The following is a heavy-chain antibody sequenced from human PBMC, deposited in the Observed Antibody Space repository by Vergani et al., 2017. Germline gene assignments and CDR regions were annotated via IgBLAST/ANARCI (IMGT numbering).Heavy chain of an antibody. Sequence: QITLKESGPTLVKPTQTLTLTCTFSGFSLSTSGVGVGWIRQPPGKALEWLSLIYWDDDKRYSPSLKSRLTITKDTSKNQVVLTMTNMDPVDTATYYCAHAPRGYCSSTSCYPEYFQYWGQGTLVTVSS. CDR3: AHAPRGYCSSTSCYPEYFQY. CDR1: GFSLSTSGVG. J-gene: IGHJ1*01. D-gene: IGHD2-2*01. V-gene: IGHV2-5*02. CDR2: IYWDDDK.